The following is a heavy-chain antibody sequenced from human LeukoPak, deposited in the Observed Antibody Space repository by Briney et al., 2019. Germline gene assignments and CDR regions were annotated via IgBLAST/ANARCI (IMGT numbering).Heavy chain of an antibody. CDR3: ATGGGFYYGH. Sequence: GGSLRLSCAASGFSFSTYGMHWVRQTPGKGLEWVAAAQGDGRLQYYADSVKGRFTISKDISKSTLYVQMNSLRAEDTAVYYCATGGGFYYGHWGQGTLVTVSS. D-gene: IGHD3-22*01. CDR1: GFSFSTYG. J-gene: IGHJ4*02. V-gene: IGHV3-30*02. CDR2: AQGDGRLQ.